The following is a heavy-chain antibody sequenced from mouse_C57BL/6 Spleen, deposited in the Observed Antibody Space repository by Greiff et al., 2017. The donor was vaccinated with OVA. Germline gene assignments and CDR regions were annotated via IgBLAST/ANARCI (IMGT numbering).Heavy chain of an antibody. Sequence: VQLKQPGAELVRPGSSVKLSCKASGYTFTSYWMDWVKQRPGQGLEWIGNIYPSDSETHYNQKFKDKATLTVDKSSSTAYMQLSSLTSEDSAVYYCARWGIYYDYDGADWGQGTLVTVSA. V-gene: IGHV1-61*01. D-gene: IGHD2-4*01. CDR3: ARWGIYYDYDGAD. CDR1: GYTFTSYW. CDR2: IYPSDSET. J-gene: IGHJ3*01.